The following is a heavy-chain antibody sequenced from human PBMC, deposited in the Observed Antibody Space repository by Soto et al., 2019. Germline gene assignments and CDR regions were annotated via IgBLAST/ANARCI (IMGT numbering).Heavy chain of an antibody. CDR2: IRSKADNYAT. CDR3: PRLSGTRPEDAFDI. V-gene: IGHV3-73*02. D-gene: IGHD1-26*01. Sequence: EVQLVESGGGLVQPGGSLKLSCAASGFTFSGFAVHWVRQASGKGLEWVGRIRSKADNYATIYAASLKGMFTISRDHSKNTAYLQMNSLNTEDTAVYYCPRLSGTRPEDAFDIWGQGTMVTVSS. J-gene: IGHJ3*02. CDR1: GFTFSGFA.